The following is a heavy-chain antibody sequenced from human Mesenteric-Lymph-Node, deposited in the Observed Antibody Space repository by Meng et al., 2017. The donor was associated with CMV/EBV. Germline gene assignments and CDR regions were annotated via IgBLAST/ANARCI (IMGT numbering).Heavy chain of an antibody. CDR1: GFTFNFYG. J-gene: IGHJ4*02. CDR3: AKSPARGYCSSTSCYFDY. V-gene: IGHV3-30*02. CDR2: IRSDGSEK. Sequence: LSLTCAVSGFTFNFYGMHWVRQAPGKGLEWVTFIRSDGSEKYYADSVKGRFTISRENAKNSLYLQMNSLRVEDTAVYYCAKSPARGYCSSTSCYFDYWGQGTLVTVSS. D-gene: IGHD2-2*01.